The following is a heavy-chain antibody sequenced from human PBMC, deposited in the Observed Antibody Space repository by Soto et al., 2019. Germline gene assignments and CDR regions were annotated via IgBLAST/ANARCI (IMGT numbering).Heavy chain of an antibody. CDR2: INAGNGNT. V-gene: IGHV1-3*01. D-gene: IGHD2-15*01. Sequence: ASVKVSCKASGYTFTSYAMHWVRQAPGQRLEWMGWINAGNGNTKYSQKFQGIVTITRDTSASTAYMELSSLRSEDTAVYYCARADSYCSGGSCYPGPLFDYWGQGTLVTVSS. CDR1: GYTFTSYA. CDR3: ARADSYCSGGSCYPGPLFDY. J-gene: IGHJ4*02.